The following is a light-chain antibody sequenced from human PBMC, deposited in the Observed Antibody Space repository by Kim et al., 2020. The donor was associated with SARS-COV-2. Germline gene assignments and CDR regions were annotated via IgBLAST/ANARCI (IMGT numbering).Light chain of an antibody. CDR3: QHRET. CDR2: GAS. J-gene: IGKJ1*01. V-gene: IGKV3-15*01. Sequence: ATLSVSPGERATLSCRASQSVSSNLAWYQQKPGQAPRLLIYGASTRATGIPARFSGSGSGTEFTLTISSLQSEDFAVYYCQHRETFGQGTKVEIK. CDR1: QSVSSN.